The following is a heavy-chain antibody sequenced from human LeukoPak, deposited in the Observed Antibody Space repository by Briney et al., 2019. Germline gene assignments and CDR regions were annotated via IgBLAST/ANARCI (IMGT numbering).Heavy chain of an antibody. CDR1: GFILTSYA. CDR3: AKVAGTSAYHPLGDS. V-gene: IGHV3-23*01. Sequence: GGSLRLSCAASGFILTSYAMSWVHQAPGKGLQWVASISGSGGDTYYAGSVKGRFTISRDISTNTLYLQMSSLRAEDTAVYFCAKVAGTSAYHPLGDSWGQGTLVTVSS. D-gene: IGHD3-22*01. J-gene: IGHJ4*02. CDR2: ISGSGGDT.